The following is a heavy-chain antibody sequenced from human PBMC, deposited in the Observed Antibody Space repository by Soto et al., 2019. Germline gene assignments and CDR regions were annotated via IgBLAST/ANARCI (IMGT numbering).Heavy chain of an antibody. D-gene: IGHD2-8*01. CDR1: GYSFTEYH. J-gene: IGHJ6*02. CDR2: INPKSGGT. V-gene: IGHV1-2*04. Sequence: ASVKVSCKASGYSFTEYHRHWVRQAPGQGLEWLGRINPKSGGTSTAQKFQGWVTMTKDTCISTASMELTRLTSDDTAIYYCARGDSTDCSNGVCSFFYNHDMDVWGQG. CDR3: ARGDSTDCSNGVCSFFYNHDMDV.